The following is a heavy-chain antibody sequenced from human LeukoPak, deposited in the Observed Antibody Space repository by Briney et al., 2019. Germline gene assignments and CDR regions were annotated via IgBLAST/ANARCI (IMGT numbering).Heavy chain of an antibody. V-gene: IGHV4-30-2*01. J-gene: IGHJ4*02. CDR2: IYHSGST. CDR3: ASGGTAAASNY. D-gene: IGHD6-13*01. Sequence: SETLSLTCAVSGGSINSGGYSWSWIRQPPGKGLEWIGYIYHSGSTNYNPSLKSRVTISVDTSKNQFSLKLSSVTAADTAVYYCASGGTAAASNYWGQGTLVTVSS. CDR1: GGSINSGGYS.